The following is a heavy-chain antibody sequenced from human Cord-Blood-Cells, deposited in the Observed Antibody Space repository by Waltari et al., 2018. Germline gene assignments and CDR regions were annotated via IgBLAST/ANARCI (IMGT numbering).Heavy chain of an antibody. V-gene: IGHV1-69*06. CDR3: ARAVYVGTYYFDY. J-gene: IGHJ4*02. Sequence: VTLVQSGAEVKKPGSSVKVSCRASGGTFSSSATSWVRQAPGQGLEWRGGIIPIFGTANYAQKFQGRVTITADKSTSTAYMELSSLRSEDTAVYYCARAVYVGTYYFDYWGQGTLVTVSS. CDR1: GGTFSSSA. D-gene: IGHD3-16*01. CDR2: IIPIFGTA.